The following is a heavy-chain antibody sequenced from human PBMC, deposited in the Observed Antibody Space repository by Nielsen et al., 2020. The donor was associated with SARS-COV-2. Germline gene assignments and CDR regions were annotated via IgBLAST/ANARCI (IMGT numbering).Heavy chain of an antibody. Sequence: GGSLRLSCAASGFTFSSYGMHWVRQAPGKGLEWVAVIWYDGSNKYYADSVKGRFTISRDNSKNTLYLQMNSLRAEDTAVYYCARGAPGRGGYYVPIYYYYMDVWGKGTTVTVSS. CDR2: IWYDGSNK. D-gene: IGHD3-3*01. V-gene: IGHV3-33*01. CDR3: ARGAPGRGGYYVPIYYYYMDV. J-gene: IGHJ6*03. CDR1: GFTFSSYG.